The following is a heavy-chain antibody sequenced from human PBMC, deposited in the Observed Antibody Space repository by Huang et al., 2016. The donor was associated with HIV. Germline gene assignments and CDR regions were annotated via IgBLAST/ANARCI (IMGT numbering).Heavy chain of an antibody. D-gene: IGHD1-26*01. CDR3: AKDGADEEWDIDY. J-gene: IGHJ4*02. CDR2: ISYDGSNK. V-gene: IGHV3-30*18. Sequence: VQLVESGGGVVQPGRSLRLACAASGFSFSTYGLHWVRQAPGKGLEWVGVISYDGSNKDYAHAVKGRFTISRDTSENKVYLQMNSLRHEDTAVYYCAKDGADEEWDIDYWGQGTLVTVSS. CDR1: GFSFSTYG.